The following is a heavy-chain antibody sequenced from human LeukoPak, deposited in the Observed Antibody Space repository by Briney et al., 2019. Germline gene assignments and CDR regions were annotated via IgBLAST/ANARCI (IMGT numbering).Heavy chain of an antibody. D-gene: IGHD3-10*01. CDR1: GFTFSSYG. V-gene: IGHV3-30*02. Sequence: GGSLRLSCAASGFTFSSYGMHWVRQAPRKGQEWVAFIRYDGSNKFYADSVKGRFTISRDNSKNTLYLQMNSLRAEDTAVYYCAKDLDYYGSGSYTFDYWGQGTLVTVSS. CDR2: IRYDGSNK. CDR3: AKDLDYYGSGSYTFDY. J-gene: IGHJ4*02.